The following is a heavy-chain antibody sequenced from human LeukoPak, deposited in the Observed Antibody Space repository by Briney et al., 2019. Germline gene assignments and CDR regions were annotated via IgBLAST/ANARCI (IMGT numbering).Heavy chain of an antibody. CDR3: AKDVGGSYAFDY. CDR2: INDNGGRT. Sequence: GGSLRLSCSASGFTFSRYAMHWVRQAPGKGLEYVSGINDNGGRTHYGDSVKGRFSISRDNSKNTLHLQMSTLRAEDTALYYCAKDVGGSYAFDYWGQGTLVTVSS. J-gene: IGHJ4*02. D-gene: IGHD1-26*01. CDR1: GFTFSRYA. V-gene: IGHV3-64D*09.